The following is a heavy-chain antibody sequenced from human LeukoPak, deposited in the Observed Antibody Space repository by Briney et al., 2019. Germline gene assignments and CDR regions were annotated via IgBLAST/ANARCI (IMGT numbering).Heavy chain of an antibody. Sequence: GGSLRLSCAASGFTFSDYSMNLVRQAPGSGLESVSAISGSGGSTYYADSVRGKFTISRDNSKNTLYLQMNSLRAEDTAVYYCASILRSSSGYYFDYWGQGTLVTVSS. CDR1: GFTFSDYS. CDR3: ASILRSSSGYYFDY. V-gene: IGHV3-23*01. D-gene: IGHD3-10*01. J-gene: IGHJ4*02. CDR2: ISGSGGST.